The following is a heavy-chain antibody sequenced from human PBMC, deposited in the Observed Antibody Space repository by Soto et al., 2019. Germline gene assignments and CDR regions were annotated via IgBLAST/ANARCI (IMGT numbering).Heavy chain of an antibody. CDR2: VWHDGTNK. Sequence: QVQVVESGGGVVQPGRSLRLSCAASGFTFRKFGMHWVRQAPGKGLEWVAVVWHDGTNKYYGDFVEGRVTISRDNSKNTVYRQMEGERAEDTGVCYCVRDQGKDVASDFWGQGTPVTVSS. V-gene: IGHV3-33*01. CDR3: VRDQGKDVASDF. CDR1: GFTFRKFG. J-gene: IGHJ4*02. D-gene: IGHD3-10*01.